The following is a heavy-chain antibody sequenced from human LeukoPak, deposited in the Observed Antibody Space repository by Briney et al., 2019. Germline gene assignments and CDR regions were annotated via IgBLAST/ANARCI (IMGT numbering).Heavy chain of an antibody. D-gene: IGHD1-26*01. CDR1: GITFENYA. V-gene: IGHV3-9*01. J-gene: IGHJ3*02. Sequence: PGGSLRLSCAASGITFENYAMHWVRQAPGKGLEWVSGINWNSRNIVYEDAVKGRFTISRDNAKNSLFLQMNSLKPEDTAMYFCAKANSGTYSGTFDIWGQGTMVTVSS. CDR3: AKANSGTYSGTFDI. CDR2: INWNSRNI.